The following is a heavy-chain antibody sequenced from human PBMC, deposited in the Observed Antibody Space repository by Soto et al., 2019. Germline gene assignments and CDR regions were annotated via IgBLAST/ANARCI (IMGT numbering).Heavy chain of an antibody. Sequence: PGESLKISCKASGYNFTSNWIAWVRQKPGKGLEWMGIIFPGDSDTTYSPSFHGQVTISADKSVSTAYLQWSSLKASDTAMYYCVRYESLWFGEVLIGCCGGMDVWGQGTTVTVSS. D-gene: IGHD3-10*01. V-gene: IGHV5-51*01. CDR1: GYNFTSNW. CDR2: IFPGDSDT. J-gene: IGHJ6*02. CDR3: VRYESLWFGEVLIGCCGGMDV.